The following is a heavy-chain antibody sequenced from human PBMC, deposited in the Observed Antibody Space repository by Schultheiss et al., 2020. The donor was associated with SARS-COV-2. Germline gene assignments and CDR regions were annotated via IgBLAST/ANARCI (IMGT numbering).Heavy chain of an antibody. CDR1: GFVFSSYS. J-gene: IGHJ4*02. CDR3: ARDPNYYGSGSSDY. CDR2: ISGSGGST. V-gene: IGHV3-21*04. Sequence: GGSLRLSCAASGFVFSSYSMNWVRQAPGKGLEWVSAISGSGGSTYYADSVKGRFTISRDNAKNSLYLQMNSLRAEDTALYYCARDPNYYGSGSSDYWGQGTLVTVSS. D-gene: IGHD3-10*01.